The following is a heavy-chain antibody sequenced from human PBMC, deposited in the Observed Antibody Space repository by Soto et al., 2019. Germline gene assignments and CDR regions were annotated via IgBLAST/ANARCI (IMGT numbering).Heavy chain of an antibody. J-gene: IGHJ4*02. V-gene: IGHV1-69*13. CDR2: IIPIFGTA. D-gene: IGHD3-22*01. CDR1: GGTFSSYA. Sequence: SVKVSCKASGGTFSSYAISWVRQAPGQGLEWMGGIIPIFGTANYAQKFQGRVTITADESTSTAYVELSSLRSEDTAVYYCARTADYYDSSGYLDYWGQGTLVTVSS. CDR3: ARTADYYDSSGYLDY.